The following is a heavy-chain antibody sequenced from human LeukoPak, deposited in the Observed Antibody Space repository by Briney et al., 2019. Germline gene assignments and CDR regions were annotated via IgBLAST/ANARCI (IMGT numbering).Heavy chain of an antibody. CDR1: GGSISSYY. CDR2: IFYSGST. V-gene: IGHV4-59*08. CDR3: ARKGYFDS. J-gene: IGHJ4*02. Sequence: PSETLSLTCTVSGGSISSYYWNWIRQPPGKGLEWIGYIFYSGSTSYNPSLKSRVTISLDTSKNQFSLKLTSVTAADTAMYYCARKGYFDSWGQGTLVTVSS.